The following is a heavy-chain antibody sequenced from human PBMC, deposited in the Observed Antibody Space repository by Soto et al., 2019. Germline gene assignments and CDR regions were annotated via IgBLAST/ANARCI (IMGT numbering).Heavy chain of an antibody. D-gene: IGHD3-22*01. J-gene: IGHJ3*02. CDR2: INPSGGST. CDR3: ARVYYDSSGFPGRWDAFDI. V-gene: IGHV1-46*03. CDR1: GYTFTSYY. Sequence: GASVKVSCTASGYTFTSYYMHWVRQAPGQGLEWMGIINPSGGSTSYAQKFQGRVTMTRDTSTSTVYMELSSLRSEDTAVYYCARVYYDSSGFPGRWDAFDIWGQGTMVTVSS.